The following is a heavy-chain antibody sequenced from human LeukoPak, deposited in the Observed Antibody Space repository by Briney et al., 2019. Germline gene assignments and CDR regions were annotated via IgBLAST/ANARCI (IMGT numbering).Heavy chain of an antibody. CDR2: IDKEGNER. CDR1: GFTFSSYS. CDR3: ALYCSSANCHDAFDI. D-gene: IGHD2-15*01. Sequence: GGSLRLSCAASGFTFSSYSMNWVRQAPGKGLEWAANIDKEGNERSYVASVKGRFTISRDNAKNSLYLQMNSLGAEDTAMYYCALYCSSANCHDAFDIWGRGTMVTVSS. V-gene: IGHV3-7*03. J-gene: IGHJ3*02.